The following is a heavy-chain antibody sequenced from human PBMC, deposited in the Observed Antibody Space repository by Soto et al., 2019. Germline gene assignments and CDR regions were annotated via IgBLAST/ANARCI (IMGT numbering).Heavy chain of an antibody. Sequence: PGGSLRLSCAASGFTFSSYAMSWVRQAPGKGLEWVSAISGSGGSTYYADSVKGRFTISRDNSKNTLYLQMNSLRAEDTAVYYCAAVRWLQFGVDYWGQGTLVTVSS. V-gene: IGHV3-23*01. CDR3: AAVRWLQFGVDY. CDR1: GFTFSSYA. J-gene: IGHJ4*02. CDR2: ISGSGGST. D-gene: IGHD5-12*01.